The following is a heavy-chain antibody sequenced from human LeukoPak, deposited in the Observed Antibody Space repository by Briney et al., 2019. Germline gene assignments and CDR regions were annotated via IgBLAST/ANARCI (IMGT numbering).Heavy chain of an antibody. V-gene: IGHV1-2*02. Sequence: ASVKVSCKASGYTFTGHYMHWVRQAPGQGLEWMGWINPNSGGTNYAQKFQGRVTMTRDTSISTAYMELSGLISDDTAVYYCTRGVHGGGNWFDPWGQGVLVTVSS. CDR1: GYTFTGHY. CDR3: TRGVHGGGNWFDP. D-gene: IGHD4-23*01. J-gene: IGHJ5*02. CDR2: INPNSGGT.